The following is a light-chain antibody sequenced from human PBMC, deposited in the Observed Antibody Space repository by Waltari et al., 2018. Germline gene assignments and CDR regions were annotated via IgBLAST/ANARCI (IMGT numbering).Light chain of an antibody. CDR3: QHYYNWPRA. J-gene: IGKJ1*01. V-gene: IGKV3-15*01. Sequence: EIVMTQSPATLSVSPGERGTLSCRASQSISSYLAWYQHKPGQAPRLRIYGASTRATDIPARFSGSGSGTEFTLTITGLQSEDFAVYYCQHYYNWPRAFGPGTNVEIK. CDR2: GAS. CDR1: QSISSY.